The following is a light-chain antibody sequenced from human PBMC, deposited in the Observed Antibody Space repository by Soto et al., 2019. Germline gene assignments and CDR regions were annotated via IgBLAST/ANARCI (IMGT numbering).Light chain of an antibody. CDR1: QSISVW. J-gene: IGKJ1*01. CDR2: KAS. Sequence: DIQMTQSPSTLSASVGDRVTITCRASQSISVWLAWYQQKAGKAPNLLIYKASRLESGVPSRFSGRGSETEFTLTISGLQPGDSATYYCQQYNRYSPTFGQGTKVEVK. CDR3: QQYNRYSPT. V-gene: IGKV1-5*03.